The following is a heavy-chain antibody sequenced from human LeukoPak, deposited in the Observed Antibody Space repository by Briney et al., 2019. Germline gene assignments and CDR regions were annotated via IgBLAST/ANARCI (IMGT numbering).Heavy chain of an antibody. D-gene: IGHD6-19*01. CDR2: ISSSSSYI. CDR3: ARDRSSGSHRIDY. V-gene: IGHV3-21*01. CDR1: GFTFSSYS. J-gene: IGHJ4*02. Sequence: GGSLRLSCAASGFTFSSYSMNWVRQAPGKGLEWVSSISSSSSYIYYADSVKGRFTIPRDNAKNSLYLQMNSLRAEDTAVYYCARDRSSGSHRIDYWGQGTLVTVSS.